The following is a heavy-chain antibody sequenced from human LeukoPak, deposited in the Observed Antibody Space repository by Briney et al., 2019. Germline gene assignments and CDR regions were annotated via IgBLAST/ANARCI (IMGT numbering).Heavy chain of an antibody. CDR2: ISAYNGNT. Sequence: GGSVKVSCKASGYTFTSYGISWVRQAPGQGLEWMGWISAYNGNTNYAQKLQGRVTMTTDTSTSTAYMELRSLRSDDTAVYYCARSAGVLRYFDWSTQLQYYFDYWGQGTLVTVSP. D-gene: IGHD3-9*01. CDR3: ARSAGVLRYFDWSTQLQYYFDY. CDR1: GYTFTSYG. V-gene: IGHV1-18*01. J-gene: IGHJ4*02.